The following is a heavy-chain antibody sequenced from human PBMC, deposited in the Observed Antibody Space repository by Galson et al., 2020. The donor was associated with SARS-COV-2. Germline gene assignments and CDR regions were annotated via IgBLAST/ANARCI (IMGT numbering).Heavy chain of an antibody. Sequence: SQTLSLTCAISGDSVSNVHAAWNWIRQSPSRGLEWLGRTYFRTTWRHDYGLSVTGRILITADTSKNQFSLQLRSVTAEDTAVYYCARDLDYWGPGTLVTVSS. J-gene: IGHJ4*02. CDR1: GDSVSNVHAA. V-gene: IGHV6-1*01. CDR3: ARDLDY. CDR2: TYFRTTWRH.